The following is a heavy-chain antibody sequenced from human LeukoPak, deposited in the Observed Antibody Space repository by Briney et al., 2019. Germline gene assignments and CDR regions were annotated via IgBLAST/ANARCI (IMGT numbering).Heavy chain of an antibody. J-gene: IGHJ4*02. D-gene: IGHD5-18*01. CDR2: ISYDGSNK. V-gene: IGHV3-30*18. Sequence: GRSLRLSCAASGFTFSSYGMHWVRQAPGKGLEGVAVISYDGSNKYYADSVKGRFTISRDNSKNTLYLQMNSLRAEDTAVYYCAKDRRGYSYDHFDYWGQGTLVTVSS. CDR1: GFTFSSYG. CDR3: AKDRRGYSYDHFDY.